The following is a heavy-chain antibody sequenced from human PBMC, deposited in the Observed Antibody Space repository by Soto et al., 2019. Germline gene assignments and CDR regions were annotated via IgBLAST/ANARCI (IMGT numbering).Heavy chain of an antibody. Sequence: GSLRLSFGDPGLYLSTYGMHWVRQAPGKGLEWVAVTSNDGVNKYHANSVKGRFTISRDKNTLYLQMNSLRAEDTAVYYCARRQWAYFDSWGRGTLVTVSS. CDR3: ARRQWAYFDS. CDR1: GLYLSTYG. CDR2: TSNDGVNK. D-gene: IGHD1-26*01. V-gene: IGHV3-30*03. J-gene: IGHJ4*02.